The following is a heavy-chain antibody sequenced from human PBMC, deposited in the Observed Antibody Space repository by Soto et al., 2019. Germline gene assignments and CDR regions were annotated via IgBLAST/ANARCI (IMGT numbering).Heavy chain of an antibody. V-gene: IGHV4-59*01. CDR3: ARTHGDYTAFDY. CDR2: IYYSGNT. Sequence: SETLSLTCTVSGGSISSYYWSWIRQPPGKGLEWIGYIYYSGNTNYNPSLKSRVTISVDTSKNQFSLKLSSVTAADTAVYYCARTHGDYTAFDYWGQGTLVTV. CDR1: GGSISSYY. D-gene: IGHD4-17*01. J-gene: IGHJ4*02.